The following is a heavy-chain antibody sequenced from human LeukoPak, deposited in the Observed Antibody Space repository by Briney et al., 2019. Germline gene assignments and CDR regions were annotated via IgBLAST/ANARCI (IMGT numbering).Heavy chain of an antibody. Sequence: GASVKVSCKASGYTFTGYYMHWVRQAPGQGLEWMGWIDPNSGGTNYAQKLQGRVTMTRDTSISTAYMELSRLRSDDTAVYYCARDSFLEWLDWFDPWGQGTLVTVSS. CDR1: GYTFTGYY. J-gene: IGHJ5*02. CDR3: ARDSFLEWLDWFDP. V-gene: IGHV1-2*02. D-gene: IGHD3-3*01. CDR2: IDPNSGGT.